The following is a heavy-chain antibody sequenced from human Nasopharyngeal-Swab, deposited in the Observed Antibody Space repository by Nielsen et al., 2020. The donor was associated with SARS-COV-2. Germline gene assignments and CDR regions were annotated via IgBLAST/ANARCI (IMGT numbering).Heavy chain of an antibody. V-gene: IGHV1-3*01. CDR3: ARGSLYSGRYYPDP. Sequence: WVRQAPGQRLEWIGWINLGNGDTRYSQNFQGRVTITRDTSATTLYMELSSLRSEDTAVYYCARGSLYSGRYYPDPWGQGTLVTVSS. J-gene: IGHJ5*02. D-gene: IGHD5-12*01. CDR2: INLGNGDT.